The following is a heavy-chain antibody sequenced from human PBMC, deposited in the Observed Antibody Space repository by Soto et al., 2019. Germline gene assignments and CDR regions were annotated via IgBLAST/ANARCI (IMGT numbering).Heavy chain of an antibody. D-gene: IGHD6-19*01. CDR1: GFTFSSYG. CDR3: ATDLGGLVYTFDY. V-gene: IGHV3-30*03. CDR2: ISNDGSNK. Sequence: QVQLVESGGGVVQPGRSLRLSCAASGFTFSSYGMHWVRQAPGKGLEWVTVISNDGSNKYYADSVKGRFTISRDNSKNTLYLQLNSMRAEDTAVYCCATDLGGLVYTFDYWGQGTLVTVSS. J-gene: IGHJ4*02.